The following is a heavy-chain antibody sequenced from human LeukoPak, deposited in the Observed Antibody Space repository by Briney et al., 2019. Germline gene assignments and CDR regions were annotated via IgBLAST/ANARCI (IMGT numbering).Heavy chain of an antibody. J-gene: IGHJ1*01. V-gene: IGHV4-59*01. Sequence: SETLSLTCTVSGGSISTYYWNWIRQPPGKGLEWIGYIYHSGSTNYNPSLQSRVTISVDTSMNQFPLNLNSVTAADTAVYYCARGGAARLHFQNWGQGTLVTVSS. CDR1: GGSISTYY. D-gene: IGHD6-6*01. CDR2: IYHSGST. CDR3: ARGGAARLHFQN.